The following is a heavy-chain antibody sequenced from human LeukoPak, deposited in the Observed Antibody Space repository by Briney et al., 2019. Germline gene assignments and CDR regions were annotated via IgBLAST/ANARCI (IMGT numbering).Heavy chain of an antibody. CDR1: GFTFSNYA. CDR3: AKARDSAAAGTDY. Sequence: GGSLRLSCAASGFTFSNYAMSWVRQAPGKGLEWVSTTSGVTTYYADSVKGRFTISRDNSMNTLYLQMSSLRAAVTAVYYCAKARDSAAAGTDYWGQGTLVTVSS. V-gene: IGHV3-23*01. D-gene: IGHD6-13*01. J-gene: IGHJ4*02. CDR2: TSGVTT.